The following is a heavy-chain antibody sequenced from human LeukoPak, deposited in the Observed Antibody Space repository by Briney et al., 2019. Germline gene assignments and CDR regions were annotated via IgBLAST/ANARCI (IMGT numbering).Heavy chain of an antibody. Sequence: GGSLGLSCAASGFTFGDHILNWVRQLPGKRLEWVAYVSGSGSTVYYADSVKGRFTVSRDNGKSSLYLQMNSLRVEDTALYYCVRQFASWGQGTLVTVSS. CDR1: GFTFGDHI. J-gene: IGHJ4*02. CDR2: VSGSGSTV. CDR3: VRQFAS. V-gene: IGHV3-48*01.